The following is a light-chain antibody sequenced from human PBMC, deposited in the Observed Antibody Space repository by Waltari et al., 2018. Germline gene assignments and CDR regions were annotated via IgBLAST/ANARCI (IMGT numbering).Light chain of an antibody. Sequence: EIVLTQSPGTLSLSPGERATLSCRASQSVGRTLSWYQQKPGQAPRLLIYGASSRATDIPDRFSGSWSGTDFSLTINRLEAEDFAVYFCQHYVRLPATFGQGTKVEIK. V-gene: IGKV3-20*01. CDR1: QSVGRT. J-gene: IGKJ1*01. CDR3: QHYVRLPAT. CDR2: GAS.